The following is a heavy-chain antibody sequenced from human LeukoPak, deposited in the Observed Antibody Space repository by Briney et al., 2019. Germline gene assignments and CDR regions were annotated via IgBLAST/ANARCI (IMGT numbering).Heavy chain of an antibody. CDR2: INPSGGST. CDR3: ARGVGAMVRGPPDAFDI. V-gene: IGHV1-46*01. CDR1: GYTFTSYY. D-gene: IGHD3-10*01. J-gene: IGHJ3*02. Sequence: ASVKVSCKASGYTFTSYYMHWVRQAPAQGLEWMGIINPSGGSTSYAQKYQGRVTMTRDTSTSTVYMELSSLRSEDTAVYYCARGVGAMVRGPPDAFDIWGQGTMVTVSS.